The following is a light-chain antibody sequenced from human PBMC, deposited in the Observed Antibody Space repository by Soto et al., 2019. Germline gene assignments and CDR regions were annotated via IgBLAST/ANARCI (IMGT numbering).Light chain of an antibody. V-gene: IGKV1-5*03. CDR2: KAS. CDR3: QQYESYPMT. Sequence: DSQMTQYPSTLSASVGDRVTITSRASQSISSWLAWYQQKPGKAPKPLISKASTLQSGVPPRFSGSGSGTEFTLTIGSLQPDDFATYYCQQYESYPMTFGGGTKVEIK. CDR1: QSISSW. J-gene: IGKJ4*01.